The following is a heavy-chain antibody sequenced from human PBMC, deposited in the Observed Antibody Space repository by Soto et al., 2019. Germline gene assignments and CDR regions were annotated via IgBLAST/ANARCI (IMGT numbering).Heavy chain of an antibody. V-gene: IGHV4-4*02. Sequence: QVQLQESGPGLVKPSGTLSLTCAVSGGSISSSNWWSWVRQPPGKGLQWIGEIYHSGSTNYNRSLNSRVTISVDKSRNQFSLKLSSVTAADTAVYYCARRWGEGRVDYWGQGTLVTVSS. CDR1: GGSISSSNW. D-gene: IGHD3-10*01. J-gene: IGHJ4*02. CDR2: IYHSGST. CDR3: ARRWGEGRVDY.